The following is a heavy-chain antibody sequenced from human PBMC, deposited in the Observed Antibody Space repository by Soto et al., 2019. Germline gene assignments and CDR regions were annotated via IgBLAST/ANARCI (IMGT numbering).Heavy chain of an antibody. CDR1: GGSFSRSF. Sequence: SETLSLTCTVSGGSFSRSFWSWIRQPTGMGLEWIGRIYSSGSTTYNPSLQSRVTMSVDTSKRQLSLKLTSVTAADTAVYYCAVDPAANNWFDPWGQGTLVTVSS. V-gene: IGHV4-4*07. CDR3: AVDPAANNWFDP. CDR2: IYSSGST. J-gene: IGHJ5*02.